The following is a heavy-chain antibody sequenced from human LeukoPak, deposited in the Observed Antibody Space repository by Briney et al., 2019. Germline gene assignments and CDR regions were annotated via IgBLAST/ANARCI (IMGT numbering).Heavy chain of an antibody. CDR2: ISAYNGNT. D-gene: IGHD6-13*01. V-gene: IGHV1-18*01. J-gene: IGHJ4*02. CDR3: ARDSPAAAGSDY. CDR1: GYTFTSYG. Sequence: GASVKVSCKASGYTFTSYGITWVRQAPGQGLEWMGWISAYNGNTSYAQKVQGRVTMTTDTSTSTAYMEVRSLRSDDTAVYYCARDSPAAAGSDYWGQGTLVTVSS.